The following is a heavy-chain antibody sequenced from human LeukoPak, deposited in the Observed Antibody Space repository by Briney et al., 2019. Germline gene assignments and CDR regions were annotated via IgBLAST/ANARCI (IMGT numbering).Heavy chain of an antibody. CDR2: ISESGVST. J-gene: IGHJ5*01. CDR1: GFTFSSYW. Sequence: PGGSLRLSCAASGFTFSSYWMSWVRQAPGKGPEWVSDISESGVSTFYADAVKGRFTISRDNSKNTLYLQMKSLRAEDTALYYCARILSGFYDSWGQGTLLTVSS. V-gene: IGHV3-23*01. CDR3: ARILSGFYDS. D-gene: IGHD3-9*01.